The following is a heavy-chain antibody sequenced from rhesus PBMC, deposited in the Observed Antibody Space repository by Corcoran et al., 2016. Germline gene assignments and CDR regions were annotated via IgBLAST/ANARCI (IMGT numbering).Heavy chain of an antibody. CDR2: IYGSSGST. V-gene: IGHV4-147*01. CDR3: ARGAGWNYGYWYFDL. D-gene: IGHD1-1*01. Sequence: QVQLQESGPGLVKPSETLSLTCAVSGYSISSNYWSWIRQPPGNGLEWIGYIYGSSGSTYYNPSLKSRVTISSDTSKNQFSLKLSSLTAADTAVYYCARGAGWNYGYWYFDLWGPGTPITISS. J-gene: IGHJ2*01. CDR1: GYSISSNY.